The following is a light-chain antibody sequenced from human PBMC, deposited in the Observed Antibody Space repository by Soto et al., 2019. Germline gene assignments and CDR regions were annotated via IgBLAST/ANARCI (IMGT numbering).Light chain of an antibody. CDR2: GVS. J-gene: IGKJ1*01. CDR3: QQYGSSQWT. Sequence: EIVLTQSPGTLSLSPGERATLSCRASQSVSSSYLAWYQQKPGQAPRLLIYGVSSRATGIPDRFSGSGSGTDFTLTISSLEPEDFAVYYCQQYGSSQWTFGQGTKVEIK. CDR1: QSVSSSY. V-gene: IGKV3-20*01.